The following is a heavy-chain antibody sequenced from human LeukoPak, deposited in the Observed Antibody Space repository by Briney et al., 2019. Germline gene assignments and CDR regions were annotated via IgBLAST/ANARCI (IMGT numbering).Heavy chain of an antibody. J-gene: IGHJ4*02. CDR1: GGSISSYY. V-gene: IGHV4-59*01. Sequence: SETLSLTCTVSGGSISSYYWSWIRQPPGKGLGWIGYIYYSGSTNYNPSLKSRVTISVDTSKNQFSLKLSSVTAADTAVYYCAVASYDIPARFDYWGQGTLVTVSS. D-gene: IGHD3-9*01. CDR2: IYYSGST. CDR3: AVASYDIPARFDY.